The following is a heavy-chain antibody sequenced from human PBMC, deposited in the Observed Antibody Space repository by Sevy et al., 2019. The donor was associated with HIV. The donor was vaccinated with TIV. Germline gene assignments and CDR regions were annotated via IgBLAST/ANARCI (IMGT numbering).Heavy chain of an antibody. V-gene: IGHV3-9*01. J-gene: IGHJ6*02. CDR2: ISRNSDNI. CDR1: GFTFDDYA. Sequence: GGSLRLSCAASGFTFDDYAMHWVRQVPGKGLEWVSDISRNSDNIGYAESVRGRFTISRDNAKNSVYLQMNSLRAEDTALYYCTKDISAGLEWLDGDYGMDVWGQGSTVTVSS. D-gene: IGHD3-3*01. CDR3: TKDISAGLEWLDGDYGMDV.